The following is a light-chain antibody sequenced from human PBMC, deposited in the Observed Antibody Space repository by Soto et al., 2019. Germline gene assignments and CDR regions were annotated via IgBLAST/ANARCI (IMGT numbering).Light chain of an antibody. CDR2: LNSDGSH. CDR1: SGHSNYA. J-gene: IGLJ2*01. V-gene: IGLV4-69*01. CDR3: QTWGSGIVV. Sequence: QSVLTQSPSASASLGASVKRTCTLSSGHSNYAIAWHQQQSEKGPRYLMKLNSDGSHSKGDGIPDRFSGSSSGAERYLTISSLQSEDEADYYCQTWGSGIVVFGGGTQLTVL.